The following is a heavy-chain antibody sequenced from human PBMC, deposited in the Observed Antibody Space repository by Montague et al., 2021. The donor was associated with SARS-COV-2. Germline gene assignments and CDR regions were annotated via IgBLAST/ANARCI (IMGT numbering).Heavy chain of an antibody. J-gene: IGHJ4*02. D-gene: IGHD2-21*01. V-gene: IGHV4-61*02. Sequence: TLSLTCNVSGASISSGSYYWSWIRQPAGKGLEWIGRIYTSGSTNYNPSLKSRVTISVDTSKNQFSLKLSSVTAADTAVYYCARVVGFDFDYWGRGTLVTVSS. CDR3: ARVVGFDFDY. CDR1: GASISSGSYY. CDR2: IYTSGST.